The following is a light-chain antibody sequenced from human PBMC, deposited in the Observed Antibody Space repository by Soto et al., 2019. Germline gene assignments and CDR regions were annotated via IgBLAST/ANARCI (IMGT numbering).Light chain of an antibody. Sequence: EIDITQSPATLSVCPGERATLSCMASHSVSSNLAWYQQKPGQAPRLLIYGASNRATGVPARFSGSGSGTDFTLTISRLEPEDFAVYYCQQYGTSPQITFGQGTRLEI. CDR1: HSVSSN. V-gene: IGKV3-20*01. CDR2: GAS. CDR3: QQYGTSPQIT. J-gene: IGKJ5*01.